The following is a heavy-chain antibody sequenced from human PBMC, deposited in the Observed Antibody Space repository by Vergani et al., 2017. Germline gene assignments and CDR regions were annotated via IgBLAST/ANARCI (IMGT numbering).Heavy chain of an antibody. CDR2: INHSGST. CDR1: GGSFSGYY. V-gene: IGHV4-34*01. D-gene: IGHD2-15*01. J-gene: IGHJ6*02. CDR3: ARGRYDCSGGSCYPSMDV. Sequence: QVQLQQWGAGLLKPSETLSLTCAVYGGSFSGYYWSWIRQPPGKGLEWIGEINHSGSTNYNPSLKSRVTISVDTYKNQFSLKLSSVTAADTAVYYGARGRYDCSGGSCYPSMDVWGQGTTVTVSS.